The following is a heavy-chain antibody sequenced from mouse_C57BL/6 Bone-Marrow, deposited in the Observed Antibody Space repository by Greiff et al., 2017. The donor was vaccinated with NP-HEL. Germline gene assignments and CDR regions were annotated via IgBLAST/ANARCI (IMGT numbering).Heavy chain of an antibody. CDR2: ISDGGSYT. J-gene: IGHJ4*01. CDR3: ARERTTVVAKRSYYAMDY. Sequence: DVKLVESGGGLVKPGGSLKLSCAASGFTFSSYAMSWVRQTPEKRLEWVATISDGGSYTYYPDNVKGRFTISRDNAKNNMYLQMSHLKSEDTAMYYCARERTTVVAKRSYYAMDYWGKGTSVTVSS. V-gene: IGHV5-4*01. CDR1: GFTFSSYA. D-gene: IGHD1-1*01.